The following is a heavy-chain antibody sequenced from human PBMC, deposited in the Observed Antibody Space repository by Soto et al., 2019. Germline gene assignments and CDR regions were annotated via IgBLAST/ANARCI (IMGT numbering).Heavy chain of an antibody. Sequence: QVQLQESGPGLVKPSETLSLTCAVSGGSISGFFWSWIRQPPGKGLEWIGYVSDSGSTNYIPSLRSRVTILVDTSKNQFSLRLTSVTAADTAVYYCARTYSGYYFDYWGQGALVTVSS. CDR3: ARTYSGYYFDY. CDR1: GGSISGFF. D-gene: IGHD5-12*01. V-gene: IGHV4-59*08. J-gene: IGHJ4*02. CDR2: VSDSGST.